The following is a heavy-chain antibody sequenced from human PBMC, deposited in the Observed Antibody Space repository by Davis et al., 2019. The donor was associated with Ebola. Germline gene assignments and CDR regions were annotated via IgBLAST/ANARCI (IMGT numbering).Heavy chain of an antibody. V-gene: IGHV3-23*01. D-gene: IGHD2-15*01. Sequence: PGGSLRLSCAASGFTFSSYAMHWVRQAPGKGLEWVSAISGSGGSTYYADSVKGRLTISRDNSKNTLYLQMNSLRAEDTAVYYCAKEGWGYCSGGSCYEGYYFDYWGQGTLVTVSS. CDR1: GFTFSSYA. CDR3: AKEGWGYCSGGSCYEGYYFDY. CDR2: ISGSGGST. J-gene: IGHJ4*02.